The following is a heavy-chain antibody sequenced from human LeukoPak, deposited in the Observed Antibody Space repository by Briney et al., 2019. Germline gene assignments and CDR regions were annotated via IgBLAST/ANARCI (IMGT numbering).Heavy chain of an antibody. CDR2: INPNTGGT. Sequence: GASVEASCKASGYTFTGYFIHWVRQAPGQGLEWMGWINPNTGGTIYAQNFQGRVTMTRDASISTVYMDLTRLTSDDTAVYYCARPSLGTGATPSNYWGQGTLVTVSS. D-gene: IGHD2-8*02. J-gene: IGHJ4*02. V-gene: IGHV1-2*02. CDR3: ARPSLGTGATPSNY. CDR1: GYTFTGYF.